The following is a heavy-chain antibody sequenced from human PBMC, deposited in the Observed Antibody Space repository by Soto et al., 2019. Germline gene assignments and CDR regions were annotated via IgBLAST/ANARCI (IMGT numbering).Heavy chain of an antibody. CDR1: GYTFTSYY. Sequence: QVQLVQSGAEVKKPGASVKVSCKASGYTFTSYYMHWVRQAPGQGLEWMGIINPSGGSTSYAQKFQVRVTMTRDTSTSTVYMELSSLRSEDTAVYYCARGGDIVLMVYANMAEYNWFDPWGQGTLVTVSS. J-gene: IGHJ5*02. CDR2: INPSGGST. D-gene: IGHD2-8*01. CDR3: ARGGDIVLMVYANMAEYNWFDP. V-gene: IGHV1-46*01.